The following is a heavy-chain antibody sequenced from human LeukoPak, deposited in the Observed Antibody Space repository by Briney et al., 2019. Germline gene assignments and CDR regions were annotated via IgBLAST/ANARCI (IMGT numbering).Heavy chain of an antibody. Sequence: GGSLRLSCAASGFNFSGYAMSWVRQAPGKGLEWVSAISGSGGSTYYADSVKGRFTISRNNSKNTLYLQVNSLRAEDTAVYYCAKGQTTVMAFDIWGQGTMVTVSS. CDR3: AKGQTTVMAFDI. CDR1: GFNFSGYA. J-gene: IGHJ3*02. V-gene: IGHV3-23*01. D-gene: IGHD4-17*01. CDR2: ISGSGGST.